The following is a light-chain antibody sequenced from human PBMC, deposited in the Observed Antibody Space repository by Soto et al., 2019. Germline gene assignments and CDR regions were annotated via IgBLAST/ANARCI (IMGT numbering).Light chain of an antibody. CDR3: SLYTSASAFV. CDR1: GIDVGDYNR. J-gene: IGLJ1*01. Sequence: SVLSQPPSVSGSPGQSVTVCCTGTGIDVGDYNRVSWYQRPPGTGPKLMIYDVSNRPSGLPDRFSGSKSGNTASLTISGLQAEDEADYYCSLYTSASAFVFGTGTKVTVL. V-gene: IGLV2-18*01. CDR2: DVS.